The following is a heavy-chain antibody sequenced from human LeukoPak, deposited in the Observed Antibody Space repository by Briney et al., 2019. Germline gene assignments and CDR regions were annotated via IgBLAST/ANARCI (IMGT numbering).Heavy chain of an antibody. CDR2: INSGGSSI. D-gene: IGHD6-13*01. CDR3: ASAGRVGDIFDI. V-gene: IGHV3-74*01. CDR1: GFTFSSYW. J-gene: IGHJ3*02. Sequence: GGSLRLSCAASGFTFSSYWMYWVRQAPGNGLVWVSRINSGGSSIGYADSVKGRFTISRDNAKNTLSLQMDSLRAEDTAVYFCASAGRVGDIFDIWGQGTMVTVSS.